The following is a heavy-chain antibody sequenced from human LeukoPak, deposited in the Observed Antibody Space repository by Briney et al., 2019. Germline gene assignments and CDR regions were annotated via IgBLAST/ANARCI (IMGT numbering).Heavy chain of an antibody. D-gene: IGHD3-22*01. V-gene: IGHV3-30*04. CDR2: ISYDGSNK. CDR3: ARDNYDSSGYYPSGY. J-gene: IGHJ4*02. Sequence: GGSLRLSCAASGFTFSSYAMHWVRQAPGKGLEWVAVISYDGSNKYYADSVKGRFTISRDNSKNTLYLQMNSLRAKDTAVYYCARDNYDSSGYYPSGYWGQGTLVTVSS. CDR1: GFTFSSYA.